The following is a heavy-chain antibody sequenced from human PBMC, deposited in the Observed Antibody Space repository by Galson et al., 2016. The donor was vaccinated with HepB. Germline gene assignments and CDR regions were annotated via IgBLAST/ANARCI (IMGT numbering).Heavy chain of an antibody. Sequence: SLRLSRAASGFGFSSYAMHWVRQAPGKGLEWLSVISFDGSNIYQADSVKGRFTISRDNFENTPYLQMNSLTGEDTAVYYCAREGSFMLTFFDYWGQGTLVTVSS. V-gene: IGHV3-30*04. CDR2: ISFDGSNI. CDR1: GFGFSSYA. J-gene: IGHJ4*02. D-gene: IGHD4/OR15-4a*01. CDR3: AREGSFMLTFFDY.